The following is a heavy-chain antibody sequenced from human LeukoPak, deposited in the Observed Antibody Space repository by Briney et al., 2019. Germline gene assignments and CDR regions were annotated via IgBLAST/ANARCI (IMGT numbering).Heavy chain of an antibody. J-gene: IGHJ2*01. V-gene: IGHV1-18*01. CDR1: GYTFTSYG. Sequence: EASVKVSCKASGYTFTSYGISWVRQAPGQGLECLGWISTYNGNTDYAQELQGRVTMTTDTSTSTAYMELRSLRSDDTAVYYCARDPYYYGSGIGVRYFDLWGRGTLVTVSS. CDR3: ARDPYYYGSGIGVRYFDL. CDR2: ISTYNGNT. D-gene: IGHD3-10*01.